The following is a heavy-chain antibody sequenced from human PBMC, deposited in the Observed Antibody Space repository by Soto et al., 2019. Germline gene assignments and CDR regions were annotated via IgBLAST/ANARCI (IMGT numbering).Heavy chain of an antibody. CDR2: IYDSGST. D-gene: IGHD3-22*01. CDR3: ARGDYYELFDY. CDR1: GGSISSGGYY. Sequence: SETLSLTCTVSGGSISSGGYYWSWIRRPPGKGLEWIGYIYDSGSTYYDPSLKSRVTVSVDTFKNQLSLKLSAVTAADTAEHYCARGDYYELFDYWGQGTLVTVSS. J-gene: IGHJ4*02. V-gene: IGHV4-30-4*01.